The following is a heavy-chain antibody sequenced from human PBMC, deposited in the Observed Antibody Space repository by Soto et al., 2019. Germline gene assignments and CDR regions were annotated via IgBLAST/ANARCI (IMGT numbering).Heavy chain of an antibody. CDR2: IIPIFGTA. Sequence: QVQLVQSGAEVKKPGSSVKVSCKASGGTFSSYAISWVRQAPGQGLEWMGGIIPIFGTANYAQKFQGRVTITADEPTSTAYMELSSLRSEDTAVHYCASYSIAVAGTPTPFDYWGQGTLVTVSS. V-gene: IGHV1-69*01. D-gene: IGHD6-19*01. J-gene: IGHJ4*02. CDR1: GGTFSSYA. CDR3: ASYSIAVAGTPTPFDY.